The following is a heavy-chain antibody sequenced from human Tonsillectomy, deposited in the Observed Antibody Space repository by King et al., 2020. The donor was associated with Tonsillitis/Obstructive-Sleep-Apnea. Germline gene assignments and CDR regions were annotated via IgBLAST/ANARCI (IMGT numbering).Heavy chain of an antibody. J-gene: IGHJ4*02. CDR3: ARGIVLMVYATFDY. Sequence: QVQLQQWGAGLLKPSETLSLTCAVYGESFSGYYWSWIRQPPGKGLEWIGEINHSGSTNYNPSLKSRVTISXDTSKNQFSLKLSSVTAADTAVYYCARGIVLMVYATFDYWGQXTXVTVSX. V-gene: IGHV4-34*01. CDR1: GESFSGYY. CDR2: INHSGST. D-gene: IGHD2-8*01.